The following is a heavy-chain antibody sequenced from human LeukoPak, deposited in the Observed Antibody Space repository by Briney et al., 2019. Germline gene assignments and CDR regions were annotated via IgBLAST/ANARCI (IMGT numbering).Heavy chain of an antibody. CDR1: GGSISSYY. Sequence: SETLSLTCTVSGGSISSYYWSWIRQPPGKGLEWIGSIYYSGDTYYNPSLKSRVTISVDTSKNQFSLKLSSVTAADTAVYYCARGSGYYSTFDYWGQGTLVTVSS. CDR3: ARGSGYYSTFDY. V-gene: IGHV4-59*12. D-gene: IGHD3-3*01. CDR2: IYYSGDT. J-gene: IGHJ4*02.